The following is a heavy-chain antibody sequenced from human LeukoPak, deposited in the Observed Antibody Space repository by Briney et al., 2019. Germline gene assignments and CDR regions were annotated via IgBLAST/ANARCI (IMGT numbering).Heavy chain of an antibody. CDR1: GFTFNTYG. V-gene: IGHV3-30*02. Sequence: PGGSLRLSCAASGFTFNTYGMHWVRQAPGKGLEWVAFIRYDGINKYYADSVKGRFTISRDNSKNTLYLQMNSLRAEDTAVYYCAKALAGYSYGALDYWGQGTLVTVSS. D-gene: IGHD5-18*01. J-gene: IGHJ4*02. CDR2: IRYDGINK. CDR3: AKALAGYSYGALDY.